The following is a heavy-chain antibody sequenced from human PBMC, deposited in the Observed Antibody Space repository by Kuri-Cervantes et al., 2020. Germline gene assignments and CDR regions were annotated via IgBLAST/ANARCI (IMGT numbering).Heavy chain of an antibody. CDR3: AAVGDIVGATSRRTGDAFDI. Sequence: SAKVSCKASGFTFTSSAVQWVRQARGQRLEWIGWIVVGSGNTNYAQKFQERATITRDMSTSTAYMELSSLRSEDTAVYYCAAVGDIVGATSRRTGDAFDIWGQGTMVTVSS. CDR1: GFTFTSSA. CDR2: IVVGSGNT. D-gene: IGHD1-26*01. V-gene: IGHV1-58*01. J-gene: IGHJ3*02.